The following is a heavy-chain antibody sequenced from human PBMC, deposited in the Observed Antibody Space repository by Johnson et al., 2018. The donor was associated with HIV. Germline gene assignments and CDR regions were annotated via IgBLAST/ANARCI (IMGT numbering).Heavy chain of an antibody. CDR3: ASGLDNWNDRDAFDI. D-gene: IGHD1-1*01. Sequence: VQLVESGGGVVRPGGSLRLSCAASGFTFSDYYMSWIRQAPGKGLEWVSYISSSGSTIYYADSVKGRFTISRDNAKNSLYLQMNSLRAEDTAVYYCASGLDNWNDRDAFDIWGQGTMVTVSS. CDR2: ISSSGSTI. J-gene: IGHJ3*02. V-gene: IGHV3-11*04. CDR1: GFTFSDYY.